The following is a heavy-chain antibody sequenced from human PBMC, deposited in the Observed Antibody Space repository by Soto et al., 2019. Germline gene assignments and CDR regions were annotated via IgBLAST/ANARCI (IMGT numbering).Heavy chain of an antibody. CDR3: ARGMTTVTDNWFDP. Sequence: QLQLQESGPGLVKPSETLSLTCTVSGGSISSSSYYWGWIRQPPGKGLEWIGTIYYSGSTNYNPSLKSRVTISVDTSKNQFSLKLSSVTAADTAVYYCARGMTTVTDNWFDPWGQGTLVTVSS. CDR2: IYYSGST. J-gene: IGHJ5*02. CDR1: GGSISSSSYY. V-gene: IGHV4-39*01. D-gene: IGHD4-4*01.